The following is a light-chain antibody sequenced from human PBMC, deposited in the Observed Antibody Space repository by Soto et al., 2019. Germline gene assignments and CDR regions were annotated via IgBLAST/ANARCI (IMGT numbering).Light chain of an antibody. J-gene: IGKJ4*01. V-gene: IGKV3-11*01. CDR3: QQRSNWLT. CDR1: QSVSSY. CDR2: DAS. Sequence: EGVLTRSLAIPSIHTGERATLSCRASQSVSSYLAWYQQKPGQAPRLLIYDASNRATGIPARFSGSGSGTDFTLTISSLEPEDFAVYYCQQRSNWLTFGGGTKVDIK.